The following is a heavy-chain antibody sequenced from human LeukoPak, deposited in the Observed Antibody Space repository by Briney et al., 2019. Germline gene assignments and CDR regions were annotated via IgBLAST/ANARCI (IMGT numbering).Heavy chain of an antibody. CDR2: ISWNSGSI. D-gene: IGHD4-17*01. V-gene: IGHV3-9*01. CDR3: AKGDYGDSLFDY. CDR1: GFTFDDYA. J-gene: IGHJ4*02. Sequence: GGSLRLSCAASGFTFDDYAMHWVRQAPGKGLEWVSGISWNSGSIGYADSVKGRFTIPRDNAKNSLYLQMNSLRAEDTALYYCAKGDYGDSLFDYWGQGTLVTVSS.